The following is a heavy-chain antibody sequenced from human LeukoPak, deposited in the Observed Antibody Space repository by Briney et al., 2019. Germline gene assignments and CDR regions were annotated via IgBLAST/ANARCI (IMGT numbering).Heavy chain of an antibody. CDR1: GGTFSSYA. Sequence: ASVKVSCKASGGTFSSYANSWVRQAPGQGLEWMGGIIPIFGTANYAQKFQGRVTITTDESTSTAYMELSSLRSEDTAVYYCATSSQWELLVGYFDYWGQGTLVTVSS. V-gene: IGHV1-69*05. CDR3: ATSSQWELLVGYFDY. D-gene: IGHD1-26*01. J-gene: IGHJ4*02. CDR2: IIPIFGTA.